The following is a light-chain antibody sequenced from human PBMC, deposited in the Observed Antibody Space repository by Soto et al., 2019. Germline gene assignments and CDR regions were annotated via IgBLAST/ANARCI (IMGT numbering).Light chain of an antibody. J-gene: IGKJ3*01. CDR3: QQYGRT. Sequence: EIVMTQSPATLSVSPGEGATLSCRASQSVNTNLAWYQQKPGQAPRLLIYGASSRATGIPDRFSGSGSGTDFTLTISRLEPEDFAVYYCQQYGRTFGPGTKVDI. CDR2: GAS. CDR1: QSVNTN. V-gene: IGKV3-20*01.